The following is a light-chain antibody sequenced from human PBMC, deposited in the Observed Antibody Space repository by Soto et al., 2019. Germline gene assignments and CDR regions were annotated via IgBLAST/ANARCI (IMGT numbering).Light chain of an antibody. V-gene: IGKV3-11*01. Sequence: EIVLTQSPATLSLSPGERATLSCRASQSVSSYLAWFQQKPGQAPRLLIYDTSNRATGFPARFSGSGSGTDFTLTISSLEPEDFAVYYCQQRSNWPPTFGQGTKVEIK. J-gene: IGKJ1*01. CDR1: QSVSSY. CDR3: QQRSNWPPT. CDR2: DTS.